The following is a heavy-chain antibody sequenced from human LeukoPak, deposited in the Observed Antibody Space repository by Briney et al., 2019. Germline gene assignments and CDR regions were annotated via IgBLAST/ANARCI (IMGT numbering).Heavy chain of an antibody. D-gene: IGHD3-10*01. V-gene: IGHV4-39*07. J-gene: IGHJ4*02. Sequence: SETLSLTCTVSGGSISSSSYYWGWIRQPPGKGLEWIGSIYYSGSTYYNPSLKSRVNISVDTSKNQFSLNLSSVTAADTAVYYCARDEGSGGYPRGYFDYWGQGTLVTVSS. CDR2: IYYSGST. CDR1: GGSISSSSYY. CDR3: ARDEGSGGYPRGYFDY.